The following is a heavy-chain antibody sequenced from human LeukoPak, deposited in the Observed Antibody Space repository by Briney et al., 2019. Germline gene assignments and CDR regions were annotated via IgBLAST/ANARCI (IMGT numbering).Heavy chain of an antibody. Sequence: SETLSLTCTVSGGSISSSSYYWGWIRQPPGKGLGWIGSIYYSGSTYYNPSLKSRVTISVDTSKNQFSLKLSSVTAADTAVYYCARHDYSNLNWFDPWGQGTLVTVSS. J-gene: IGHJ5*02. CDR3: ARHDYSNLNWFDP. CDR1: GGSISSSSYY. V-gene: IGHV4-39*01. D-gene: IGHD4-11*01. CDR2: IYYSGST.